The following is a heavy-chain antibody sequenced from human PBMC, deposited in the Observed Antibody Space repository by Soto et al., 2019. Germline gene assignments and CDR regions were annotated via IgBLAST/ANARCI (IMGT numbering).Heavy chain of an antibody. CDR2: IWYDGSNK. Sequence: GGSLRLSCAASGFTFSSYGMHWVRQAPGKGLEWVAVIWYDGSNKYYADSVKGRFTISRDNSKNTLYLQMNSLRAEDTAVYYCARVFPLSVALDYWGQGTLVTVSS. D-gene: IGHD6-19*01. J-gene: IGHJ4*02. CDR1: GFTFSSYG. CDR3: ARVFPLSVALDY. V-gene: IGHV3-33*01.